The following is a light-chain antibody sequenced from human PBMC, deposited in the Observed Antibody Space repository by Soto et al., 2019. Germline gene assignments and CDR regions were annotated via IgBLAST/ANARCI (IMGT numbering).Light chain of an antibody. Sequence: QSVLTQPPPASGTPGQRVTISCSGSSSNVGSNSVNWFQQLPGAAPKLLIYSNIRRPSGVPDRFSGSKSGTSASLAISGLQSEDEADYYCAAWDDSLNGAVFGGGTQLTVL. V-gene: IGLV1-44*01. J-gene: IGLJ7*01. CDR2: SNI. CDR3: AAWDDSLNGAV. CDR1: SSNVGSNS.